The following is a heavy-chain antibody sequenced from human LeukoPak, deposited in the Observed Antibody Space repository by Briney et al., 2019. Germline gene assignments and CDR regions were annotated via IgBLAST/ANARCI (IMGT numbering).Heavy chain of an antibody. V-gene: IGHV1-2*02. D-gene: IGHD5-18*01. CDR2: INPDGGGT. Sequence: ASVKVSCKASGYTFTSYYIHWVRQAPGQGLEWMGWINPDGGGTNFAQKFQGRVTMTKDTSVSTAYMDLSSLTFDDTAVYYCARDRYNYLYNPDYWGQGTLVTVSS. CDR3: ARDRYNYLYNPDY. CDR1: GYTFTSYY. J-gene: IGHJ4*02.